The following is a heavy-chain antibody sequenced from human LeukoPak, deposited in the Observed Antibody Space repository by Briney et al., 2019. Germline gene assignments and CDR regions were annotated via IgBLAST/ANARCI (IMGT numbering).Heavy chain of an antibody. CDR1: GGSLNDGSYY. D-gene: IGHD6-19*01. CDR3: ARGTRGEQWLLYAFDI. V-gene: IGHV4-61*02. J-gene: IGHJ3*02. CDR2: IYKSGNT. Sequence: SETLSLTCALSGGSLNDGSYYWTWFRQPAGKGLEWIGRIYKSGNTNYNPSLKSRVTVSLDMSKNQFSLNLKSVTAADTAVYYCARGTRGEQWLLYAFDIWGQGTMVTVSS.